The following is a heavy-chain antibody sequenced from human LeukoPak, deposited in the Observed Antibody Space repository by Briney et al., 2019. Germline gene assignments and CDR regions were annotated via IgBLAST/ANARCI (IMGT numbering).Heavy chain of an antibody. CDR2: MNPNSGNT. V-gene: IGHV1-8*01. D-gene: IGHD3-22*01. CDR1: GYTFTSYD. Sequence: ASVKVSCKASGYTFTSYDINWVRQATGQGLEWMGWMNPNSGNTGYAQKFQGRVTMTRNTSISTAYMELSSLRSEDTAVYYCARGSRTYYYDSSGYSNYYYYMDVWGKGPRSPSP. J-gene: IGHJ6*03. CDR3: ARGSRTYYYDSSGYSNYYYYMDV.